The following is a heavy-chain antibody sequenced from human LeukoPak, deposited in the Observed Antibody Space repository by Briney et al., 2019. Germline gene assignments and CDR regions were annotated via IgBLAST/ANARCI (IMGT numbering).Heavy chain of an antibody. CDR2: IYYSGST. V-gene: IGHV4-59*01. CDR1: GGSISSYY. J-gene: IGHJ6*02. Sequence: SETLSLTCTVSGGSISSYYWSWIRQPPGKGLEWIGYIYYSGSTNYNPSLRSRVTISVDTSKNQFSLKLSSVTAADTAVYYCARDNWNYGSSMDVWGQGTTVTVSS. D-gene: IGHD1-7*01. CDR3: ARDNWNYGSSMDV.